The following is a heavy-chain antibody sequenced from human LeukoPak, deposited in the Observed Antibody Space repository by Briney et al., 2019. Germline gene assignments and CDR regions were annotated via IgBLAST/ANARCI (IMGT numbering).Heavy chain of an antibody. D-gene: IGHD4/OR15-4a*01. CDR1: GYTFTNYY. Sequence: ASVKVSCKASGYTFTNYYMHWVRQAPGLGFEWMGWINPKSGGTSYPQNFQGRLTMTRDTSISTAYMELSRLRSDDTAVYYCVPSANYYYFDYWGQGTLVTVSS. J-gene: IGHJ4*02. CDR3: VPSANYYYFDY. CDR2: INPKSGGT. V-gene: IGHV1-2*02.